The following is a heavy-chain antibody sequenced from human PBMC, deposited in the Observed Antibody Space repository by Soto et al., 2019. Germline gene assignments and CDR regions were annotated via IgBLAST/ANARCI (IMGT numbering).Heavy chain of an antibody. J-gene: IGHJ4*02. V-gene: IGHV3-33*01. Sequence: GGSLRLSCAASGFTFSSYGMHWVRQAPGKGLEWVAVIWYDGSNKYYADSVKGRFTISRDNSKNTLYLQMNSLRAEDTAVYYCARDRGYSYGYLGYYFDYWGQGTLVTVSS. CDR3: ARDRGYSYGYLGYYFDY. CDR2: IWYDGSNK. CDR1: GFTFSSYG. D-gene: IGHD5-18*01.